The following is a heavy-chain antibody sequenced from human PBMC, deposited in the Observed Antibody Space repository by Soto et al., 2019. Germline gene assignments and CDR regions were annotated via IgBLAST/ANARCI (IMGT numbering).Heavy chain of an antibody. J-gene: IGHJ3*02. D-gene: IGHD3-22*01. Sequence: SETLSLTCAVSGGSLSSSAYSWSWIRQPPGKGLEWIGFIYQSGSTYYNPSLKSRVTMSLDRPKNQFSLKLSSVTAADTAVYYCARELLFYDSDGFSWDDAFDIWGQGTMVTVS. CDR1: GGSLSSSAYS. CDR2: IYQSGST. V-gene: IGHV4-30-2*01. CDR3: ARELLFYDSDGFSWDDAFDI.